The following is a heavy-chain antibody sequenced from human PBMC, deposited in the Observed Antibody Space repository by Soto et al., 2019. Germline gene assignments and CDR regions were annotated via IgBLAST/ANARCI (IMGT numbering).Heavy chain of an antibody. D-gene: IGHD1-26*01. CDR2: ISSGSSYI. Sequence: EVQLVESGGGLVKPGGSLRLSCAASGVTFNTYTMNWVRRAPGKGLEWVSSISSGSSYIYYADSLKGRFTISRDNAKNSLFLQMNPLRAEDTAIYYCASGRYDYWGQRALVTVSS. CDR1: GVTFNTYT. CDR3: ASGRYDY. V-gene: IGHV3-21*01. J-gene: IGHJ4*02.